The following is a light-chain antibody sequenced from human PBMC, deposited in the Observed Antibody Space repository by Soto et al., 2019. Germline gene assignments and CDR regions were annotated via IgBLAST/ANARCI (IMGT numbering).Light chain of an antibody. CDR1: SSDVGGYNY. Sequence: QSALTQPASVSGSPGQSFTISCTGTSSDVGGYNYVSWYQQHPGKVPKLMIYEVNSRPSGISNRFSASKSGNTASLTISGLQAEDEADYYCSSFTSSSTLVFGGGTQLTVL. J-gene: IGLJ3*02. CDR3: SSFTSSSTLV. V-gene: IGLV2-14*01. CDR2: EVN.